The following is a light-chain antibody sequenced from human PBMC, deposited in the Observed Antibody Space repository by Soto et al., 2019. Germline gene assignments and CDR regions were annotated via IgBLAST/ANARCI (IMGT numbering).Light chain of an antibody. CDR3: NSYTLSRTVV. V-gene: IGLV2-14*01. CDR1: SSDIGAHDF. Sequence: QSVLTQPASVSGSPGQSITLSCAGTSSDIGAHDFVSWYQHHPDKAPKLIIYEVTKWPSGVSTRFSGSKTGITASLTISGLQAEDEADYYCNSYTLSRTVVFGGGTKLTVL. J-gene: IGLJ2*01. CDR2: EVT.